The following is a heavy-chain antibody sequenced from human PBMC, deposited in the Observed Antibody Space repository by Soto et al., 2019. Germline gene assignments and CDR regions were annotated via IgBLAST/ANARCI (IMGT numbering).Heavy chain of an antibody. D-gene: IGHD2-2*01. CDR2: INAGNGNT. J-gene: IGHJ6*02. CDR1: GYTFTSYA. V-gene: IGHV1-3*01. Sequence: ASVKVSCKASGYTFTSYAMHWVRQAPGQRPEWMGWINAGNGNTKYSQKFQGRVTITADESTSTAYMELSSLRSEDTAVYYCARHVPAAGYYYGMDVWGQGTTVTVSS. CDR3: ARHVPAAGYYYGMDV.